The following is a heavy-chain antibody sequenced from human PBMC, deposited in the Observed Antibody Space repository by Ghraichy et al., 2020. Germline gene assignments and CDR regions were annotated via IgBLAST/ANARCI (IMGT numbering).Heavy chain of an antibody. CDR3: ARDWGRCTSSTCYDPSGY. V-gene: IGHV1-18*01. CDR1: DYTFTSYG. Sequence: ASVKVSCKASDYTFTSYGISWVRQAPGQGLEWMGWISPYNGNTNYAQKLQGRVTMATDTSTRTAYMELRSLRSDDPAVYYCARDWGRCTSSTCYDPSGYWGQGTLVTVSS. CDR2: ISPYNGNT. J-gene: IGHJ4*02. D-gene: IGHD2-2*01.